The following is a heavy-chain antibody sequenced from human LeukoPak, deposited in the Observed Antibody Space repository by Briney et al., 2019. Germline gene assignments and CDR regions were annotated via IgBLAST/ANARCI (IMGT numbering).Heavy chain of an antibody. Sequence: GGSLRLSCAASGITLSSHSMNWVRQAPGKGLEWVSYISSRSSTIYYADSVKGRFTISRDNAKNSLYLQMNSLRAEDTAVYYCAITAMIIPLSDAFDIWGQGTMVTVSS. CDR1: GITLSSHS. CDR2: ISSRSSTI. D-gene: IGHD5-18*01. V-gene: IGHV3-48*01. J-gene: IGHJ3*02. CDR3: AITAMIIPLSDAFDI.